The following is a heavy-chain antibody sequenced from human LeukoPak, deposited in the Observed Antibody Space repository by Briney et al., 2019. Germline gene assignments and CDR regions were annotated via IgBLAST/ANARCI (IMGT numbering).Heavy chain of an antibody. CDR1: GFTCSSYG. V-gene: IGHV3-33*01. CDR2: MWYDGSNK. CDR3: ARGFDDSSGYYFDY. D-gene: IGHD3-22*01. J-gene: IGHJ4*02. Sequence: GRSLSLSCAASGFTCSSYGVHWVRQAPGKGLEWVAVMWYDGSNKYYADSVKGRFTISRDNFKNTLYLQMNSLRAEDTAVYYCARGFDDSSGYYFDYWGQGTLITVSS.